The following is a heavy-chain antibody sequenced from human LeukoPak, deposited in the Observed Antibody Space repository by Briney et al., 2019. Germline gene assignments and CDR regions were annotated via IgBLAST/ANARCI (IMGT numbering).Heavy chain of an antibody. CDR2: IYSGGST. V-gene: IGHV3-53*01. Sequence: GGSLRLSCAASGCTVSSNYMSWVRQAPGKGLEWVSVIYSGGSTYYADSVKGRFTISRDNSKNTLYLQMNSLRAEDTAVYYCARAGAVEVFDYWGQGTLVTVSS. CDR3: ARAGAVEVFDY. D-gene: IGHD6-19*01. J-gene: IGHJ4*02. CDR1: GCTVSSNY.